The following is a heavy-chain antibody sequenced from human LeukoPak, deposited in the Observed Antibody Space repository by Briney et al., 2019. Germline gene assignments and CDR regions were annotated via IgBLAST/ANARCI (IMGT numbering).Heavy chain of an antibody. V-gene: IGHV3-11*01. CDR2: ISSSGSTK. D-gene: IGHD2-15*01. J-gene: IGHJ4*02. Sequence: GGSLRLSCAASGFTFSDYYMSWIRQALGKGLEWVSYISSSGSTKYYADSVKGRFTISRDNSKNTVYLQMNSLRVEDTAVYYCARDFECSGGSCYSAYWGQGTLVTVSS. CDR1: GFTFSDYY. CDR3: ARDFECSGGSCYSAY.